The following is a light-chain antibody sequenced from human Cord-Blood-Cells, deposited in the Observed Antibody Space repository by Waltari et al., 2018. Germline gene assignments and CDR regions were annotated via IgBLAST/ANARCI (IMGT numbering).Light chain of an antibody. CDR1: QSISSY. Sequence: DIQMTQSPYSLSASVGDRVTITCRASQSISSYLNWYQQKPGKAPKLLIYAASSLQSGVPSRFSGSGSGTDFTRTISSLQPEDFATYYCQQSYSTPPVTVGPGTKVDIK. CDR3: QQSYSTPPVT. CDR2: AAS. J-gene: IGKJ3*01. V-gene: IGKV1-39*01.